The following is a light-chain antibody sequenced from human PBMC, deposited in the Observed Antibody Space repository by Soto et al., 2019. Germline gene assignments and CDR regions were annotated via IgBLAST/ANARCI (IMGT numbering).Light chain of an antibody. CDR2: GAS. Sequence: EIVMAQSPAALSVSPGERVTLCCRASQSLTSDYLAWYQQKPGQTPRLLIHGASSRATGIPDRFSGSGSGTDFTLTISRLEPEDSAVYYCQQSGRPFGQGTKVDIK. CDR3: QQSGRP. CDR1: QSLTSDY. V-gene: IGKV3-20*01. J-gene: IGKJ1*01.